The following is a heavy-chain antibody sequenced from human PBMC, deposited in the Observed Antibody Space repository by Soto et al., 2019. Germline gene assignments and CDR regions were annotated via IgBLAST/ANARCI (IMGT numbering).Heavy chain of an antibody. J-gene: IGHJ3*02. CDR3: ARGCSSGWYGSDAFDI. Sequence: GASLRLSCAAAGCTFSSYWMSWVRQAPGKGLEWVANIKQDGSEKYYVDSVKGRFTISRDNAKNSLYLQMNSLRAEDTAVYYCARGCSSGWYGSDAFDIWGQGTMVTVSS. CDR1: GCTFSSYW. V-gene: IGHV3-7*01. D-gene: IGHD6-19*01. CDR2: IKQDGSEK.